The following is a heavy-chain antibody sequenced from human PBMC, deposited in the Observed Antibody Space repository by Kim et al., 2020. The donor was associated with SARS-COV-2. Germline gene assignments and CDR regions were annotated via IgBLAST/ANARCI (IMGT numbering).Heavy chain of an antibody. Sequence: GGSLRLSCAASGFTFSSYGMHWVRQAPGKGLEWVAVISYDGSNKYYADSVKGRFTISRDNSKNTLYLQMNSLRAEDTAVYYCAKRFGFLEWSGAFDIWGQGTMVTVSS. CDR2: ISYDGSNK. V-gene: IGHV3-30*18. CDR3: AKRFGFLEWSGAFDI. J-gene: IGHJ3*02. D-gene: IGHD3-3*01. CDR1: GFTFSSYG.